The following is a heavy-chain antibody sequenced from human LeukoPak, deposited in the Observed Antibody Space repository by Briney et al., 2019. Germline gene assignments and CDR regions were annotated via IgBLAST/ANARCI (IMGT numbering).Heavy chain of an antibody. CDR3: ARPWVS. V-gene: IGHV4-34*01. D-gene: IGHD7-27*01. Sequence: PSETLSLTCTVSGDSISTYYWGWIRQPPGKGLEWIGEINDSGSTNYNPSLKSRVTISVDTSKNHFSLKLSSVTAADTAVYYCARPWVSWGQGTLVTVSS. CDR2: INDSGST. CDR1: GDSISTYY. J-gene: IGHJ5*02.